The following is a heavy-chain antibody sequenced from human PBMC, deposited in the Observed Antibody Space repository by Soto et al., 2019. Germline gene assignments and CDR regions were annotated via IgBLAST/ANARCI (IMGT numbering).Heavy chain of an antibody. CDR1: GGSFSGYY. CDR2: INHSGST. V-gene: IGHV4-34*01. D-gene: IGHD6-19*01. CDR3: ARGHSSGWYARIDY. J-gene: IGHJ4*02. Sequence: QVQLQQWGAGLLKPSETLSLTCAVYGGSFSGYYWSWIRQPPGKGLEWIGEINHSGSTNYNPSLKRLGTIPVDTSKNQLSLKLSSVTAADTAVYYCARGHSSGWYARIDYWGQGTLVTVSS.